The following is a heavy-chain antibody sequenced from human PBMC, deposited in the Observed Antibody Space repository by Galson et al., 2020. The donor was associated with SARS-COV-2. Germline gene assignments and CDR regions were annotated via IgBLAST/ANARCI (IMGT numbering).Heavy chain of an antibody. Sequence: GASLKISCAASGFTFSSYAMHWVRQAPGKGLEWVAVISYDGSNKYYADSVKGRFTISRDNSKNTLYLQMNSLRAEDTAVYYCARASGYSSSRYYYYYGMDVWGQGTTVTVSS. J-gene: IGHJ6*02. V-gene: IGHV3-30-3*01. CDR2: ISYDGSNK. D-gene: IGHD6-13*01. CDR1: GFTFSSYA. CDR3: ARASGYSSSRYYYYYGMDV.